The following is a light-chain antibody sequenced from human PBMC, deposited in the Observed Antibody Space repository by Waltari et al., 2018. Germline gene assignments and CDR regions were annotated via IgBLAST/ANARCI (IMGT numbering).Light chain of an antibody. J-gene: IGLJ2*01. CDR1: SSDIGRYNY. Sequence: QSALTQPASVSGSPGPAITISCTGTSSDIGRYNYASWYQQHPGKAPKLVISEVSNRPSGVSNRFSGSKSGNTASLTISGLQAEDGAHYYCSSNTNSGNVVFGGGTKLTVL. CDR2: EVS. V-gene: IGLV2-14*01. CDR3: SSNTNSGNVV.